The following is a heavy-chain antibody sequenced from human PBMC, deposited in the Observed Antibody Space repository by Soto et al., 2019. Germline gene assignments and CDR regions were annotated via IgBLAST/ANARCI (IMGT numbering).Heavy chain of an antibody. D-gene: IGHD1-26*01. CDR1: MDSVSNSRAT. CDR3: ARDPPDFNSGFDF. J-gene: IGHJ4*02. CDR2: TYYRSKWIS. Sequence: QTLSLTCAISMDSVSNSRATWNVIRQSPSGGLEWLGRTYYRSKWISDYAMSVKGRISINPDTSKNLVSLHLNFVTPEDTAVYYCARDPPDFNSGFDFWGQGTPVTVSS. V-gene: IGHV6-1*01.